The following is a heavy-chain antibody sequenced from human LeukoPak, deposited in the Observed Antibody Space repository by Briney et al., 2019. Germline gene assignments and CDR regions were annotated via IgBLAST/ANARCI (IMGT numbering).Heavy chain of an antibody. CDR1: GFTFSSYS. J-gene: IGHJ5*02. CDR3: ARDPIRDILTGYYKRQYNWFDP. D-gene: IGHD3-9*01. Sequence: GGSLRLSCAASGFTFSSYSVNWVRQAPGKGLEWVSSISSSSSYIYYADSVKGRFTISRDNAKNSLYLQMNSLRAEDTAVYYCARDPIRDILTGYYKRQYNWFDPWGQGTLVTVSS. CDR2: ISSSSSYI. V-gene: IGHV3-21*01.